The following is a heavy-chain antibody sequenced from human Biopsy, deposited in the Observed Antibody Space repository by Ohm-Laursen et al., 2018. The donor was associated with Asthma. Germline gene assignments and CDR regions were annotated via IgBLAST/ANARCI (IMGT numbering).Heavy chain of an antibody. CDR3: AKEVFPGWELRRGPDS. D-gene: IGHD1-26*01. CDR1: GFSFSNYG. Sequence: SLRLSCAASGFSFSNYGMHWVRQAPGKGMDWVAVISFDGTNRNYTDSVKGRFTISRDNSRNTLHLEMDSLRAEDTAVYFCAKEVFPGWELRRGPDSWGQGTLVTVSS. J-gene: IGHJ4*02. V-gene: IGHV3-30*18. CDR2: ISFDGTNR.